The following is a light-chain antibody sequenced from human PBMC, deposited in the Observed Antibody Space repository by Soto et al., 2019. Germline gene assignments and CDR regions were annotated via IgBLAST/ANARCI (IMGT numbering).Light chain of an antibody. J-gene: IGKJ1*01. CDR2: KAS. Sequence: DIQMTQSPSPLPSSVGARVTIPCRASQTISSWLAWYQQKQGKAPKLLIYKASTLKSGVPSRFSGSGSGTEFTLTISSLKNDDFATYDCQHYNSYSEAFGQGTKVDIK. CDR3: QHYNSYSEA. V-gene: IGKV1-5*03. CDR1: QTISSW.